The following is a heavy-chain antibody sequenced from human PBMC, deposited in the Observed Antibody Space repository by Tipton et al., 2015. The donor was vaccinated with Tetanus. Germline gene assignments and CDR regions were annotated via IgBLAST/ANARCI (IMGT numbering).Heavy chain of an antibody. V-gene: IGHV4-31*03. D-gene: IGHD2/OR15-2a*01. CDR1: GGSISSGGYY. Sequence: TLSLTCTVSGGSISSGGYYWGWIRQPPGKGLEWIGSIYHRGNTYYNPSLKSRLTISVDTSNNQISLNLRSVTAADTAVYYCAALSAVFRSSEWVPSSFDYWGQGTLVPVAP. CDR3: AALSAVFRSSEWVPSSFDY. CDR2: IYHRGNT. J-gene: IGHJ4*02.